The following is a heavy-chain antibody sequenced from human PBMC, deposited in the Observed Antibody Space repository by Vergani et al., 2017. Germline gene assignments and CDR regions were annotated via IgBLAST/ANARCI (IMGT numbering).Heavy chain of an antibody. CDR2: IDPSDSYT. CDR3: ARLLKRTASGYDESYYYYYYGMDV. J-gene: IGHJ6*02. CDR1: GYSFTSYW. V-gene: IGHV5-10-1*01. D-gene: IGHD5-12*01. Sequence: EVQLVQSGAEVKKPGESLRISCKGSGYSFTSYWISWVRQMPGKGLEWMGRIDPSDSYTNYSPSFQGHVTVSADESISTAYLQWSSRKASDTAMYYCARLLKRTASGYDESYYYYYYGMDVWGQGTTVTVSS.